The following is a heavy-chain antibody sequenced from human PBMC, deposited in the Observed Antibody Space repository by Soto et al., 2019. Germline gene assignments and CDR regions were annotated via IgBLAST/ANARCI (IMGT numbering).Heavy chain of an antibody. Sequence: SETLSLTCTVSGASIISSSYYWGWIRQPPGKGLEWIGSINYSGSTYYNPSLKSRVTISADTSKNQFSLKLRSVTAADTAVYYCARERLAVAGKGGWFDPWGQETLVTGSS. CDR2: INYSGST. J-gene: IGHJ5*02. V-gene: IGHV4-39*02. D-gene: IGHD6-19*01. CDR3: ARERLAVAGKGGWFDP. CDR1: GASIISSSYY.